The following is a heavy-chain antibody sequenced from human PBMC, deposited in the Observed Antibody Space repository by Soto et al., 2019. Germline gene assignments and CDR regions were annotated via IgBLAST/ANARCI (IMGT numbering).Heavy chain of an antibody. V-gene: IGHV1-8*01. CDR3: ARADYDFWSGYYDNWFDP. CDR2: MNPNSGNT. D-gene: IGHD3-3*01. Sequence: ASVKVSCKASGYTFTSYDINWVRQATGQGLEWMGWMNPNSGNTGYAQKFQGRVTMTRNTSISTAYMELSSLRSEDTAVHYCARADYDFWSGYYDNWFDPWGQGTLVTVSS. CDR1: GYTFTSYD. J-gene: IGHJ5*02.